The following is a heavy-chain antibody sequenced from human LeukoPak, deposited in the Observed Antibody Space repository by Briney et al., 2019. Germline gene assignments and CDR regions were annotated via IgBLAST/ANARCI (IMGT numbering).Heavy chain of an antibody. V-gene: IGHV1-8*01. D-gene: IGHD4-17*01. CDR1: GYTFTSYD. J-gene: IGHJ6*02. CDR2: MNPNSGNT. CDR3: ARAISTTVTTLWSRQMRDYGMDV. Sequence: GASVKVSCKASGYTFTSYDINWVRQATGQGLEWMGWMNPNSGNTGYAQKFQGRVTMTRNTSISTAYMELSSLRSEDTAVYYCARAISTTVTTLWSRQMRDYGMDVWGQGTTVTVSS.